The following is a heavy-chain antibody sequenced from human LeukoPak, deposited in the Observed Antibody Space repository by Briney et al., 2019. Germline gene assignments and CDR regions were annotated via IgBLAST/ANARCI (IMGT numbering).Heavy chain of an antibody. V-gene: IGHV1-18*01. CDR1: GYTFTSYG. Sequence: ASVKVSCKASGYTFTSYGISWVRQAPGQVLEWMGWISAYNGNTNYAQKLQGRVTMTTDTSTSTAYMELRSLRSDDTAVYYCARVLYYYDSSPLDYWGQGTLVTVSS. CDR2: ISAYNGNT. D-gene: IGHD3-22*01. J-gene: IGHJ4*02. CDR3: ARVLYYYDSSPLDY.